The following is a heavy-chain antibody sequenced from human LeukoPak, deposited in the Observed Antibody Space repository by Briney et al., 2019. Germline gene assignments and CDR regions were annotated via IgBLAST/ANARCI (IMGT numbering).Heavy chain of an antibody. CDR3: ARGPSMVRGVIILDP. CDR2: IYTSGST. Sequence: SETLSLTCAVYGGSFSGYYWSWVRQPAGKGLEGIGRIYTSGSTNYNPSLKRRVNISVDTSKKQFSLKLSSVSAADTAVYYCARGPSMVRGVIILDPWGQGTLVTVSS. V-gene: IGHV4-59*10. J-gene: IGHJ5*02. D-gene: IGHD3-10*01. CDR1: GGSFSGYY.